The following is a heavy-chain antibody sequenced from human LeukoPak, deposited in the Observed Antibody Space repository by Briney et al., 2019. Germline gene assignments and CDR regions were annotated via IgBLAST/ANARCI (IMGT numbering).Heavy chain of an antibody. D-gene: IGHD3-16*01. CDR1: GFIFTTYS. J-gene: IGHJ3*02. CDR3: VRGSWLDPCVFGRGGTGVSVFWASI. Sequence: GGSLRLSCAASGFIFTTYSMHWVRQAPGKGLVWLSRITLDGSEASYADSVEGRFTISRDNAKNTLYLQMNSLRLEDTAVYYCVRGSWLDPCVFGRGGTGVSVFWASIRGQ. V-gene: IGHV3-74*01. CDR2: ITLDGSEA.